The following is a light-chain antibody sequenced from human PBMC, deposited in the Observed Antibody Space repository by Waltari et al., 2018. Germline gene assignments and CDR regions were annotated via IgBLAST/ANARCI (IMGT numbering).Light chain of an antibody. CDR3: SSCTCTTNHLL. V-gene: IGLV2-14*01. J-gene: IGLJ3*02. CDR1: NSDVGDYHC. Sequence: QSALTQPASVSGSPGQSITISCTGTNSDVGDYHCVFWYPQHPGNVPKPRIYGVSTRPSGVSNRFSSAKSGNPASLTISGLQAEDEADYYCSSCTCTTNHLLFGGGTKLTVL. CDR2: GVS.